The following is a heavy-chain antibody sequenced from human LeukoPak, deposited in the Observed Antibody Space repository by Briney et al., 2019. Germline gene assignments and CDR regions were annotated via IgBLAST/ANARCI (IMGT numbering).Heavy chain of an antibody. D-gene: IGHD1-14*01. CDR2: IYTSGST. V-gene: IGHV4-4*07. CDR1: GGSISSYY. J-gene: IGHJ6*03. Sequence: SETLSLTCTVSGGSISSYYWSWIRQPAGKGLEWIGRIYTSGSTNYNPSLKSRVSMSVDTSKNQFSLKLSSVTAADTAVYYCARVRRVFKRNLGRSTEYYSYYYMDVWGKGTTVTVSS. CDR3: ARVRRVFKRNLGRSTEYYSYYYMDV.